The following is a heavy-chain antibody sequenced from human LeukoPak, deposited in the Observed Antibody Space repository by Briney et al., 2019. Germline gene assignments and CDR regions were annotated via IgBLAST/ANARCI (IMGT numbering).Heavy chain of an antibody. D-gene: IGHD3-3*01. CDR3: VTVTIFGVAINPYFQH. V-gene: IGHV4-39*01. CDR1: GGSISSSSYY. Sequence: SETLSLTCTVSGGSISSSSYYWGWIRQPPGKGLEWIGSIYYSGSTYYNPSLKSRVTISVDTSKNQFSLKLSSVTAADTAVYYCVTVTIFGVAINPYFQHWGQGTLVTVSS. J-gene: IGHJ1*01. CDR2: IYYSGST.